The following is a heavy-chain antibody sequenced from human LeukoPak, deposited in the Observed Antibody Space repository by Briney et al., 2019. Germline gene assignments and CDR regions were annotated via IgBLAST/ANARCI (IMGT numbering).Heavy chain of an antibody. CDR3: ARDWFHAIDY. Sequence: GRSLRLSCAAAGFTFSDTWTHWARQAPGEGLGWVSRIRSEGSDTGYAESVKGRFTISRDNAKNTLYLQMNSLRAEDTAVYYCARDWFHAIDYWGQGTLVTVSS. CDR1: GFTFSDTW. CDR2: IRSEGSDT. J-gene: IGHJ4*02. V-gene: IGHV3-74*01. D-gene: IGHD2/OR15-2a*01.